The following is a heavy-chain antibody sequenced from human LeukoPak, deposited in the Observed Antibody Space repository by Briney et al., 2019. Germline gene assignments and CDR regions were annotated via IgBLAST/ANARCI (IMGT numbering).Heavy chain of an antibody. V-gene: IGHV3-33*01. Sequence: GGSLRLSCAASGFTFSSYGMHWVRQAPGKGLEWVAVIWYDGGNKYYADSVKGRFTISRDNSKNTLDLQMNRLRAEDTAVYYCARAGWESIGYFDYWGQGTLVTVSS. D-gene: IGHD1-26*01. CDR3: ARAGWESIGYFDY. CDR1: GFTFSSYG. CDR2: IWYDGGNK. J-gene: IGHJ4*02.